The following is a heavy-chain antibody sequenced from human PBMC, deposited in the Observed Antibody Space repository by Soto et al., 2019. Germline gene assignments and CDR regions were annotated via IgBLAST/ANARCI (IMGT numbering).Heavy chain of an antibody. Sequence: QVQLQESGPGLVEPSETLSLTCTVSGGSISTKYWNWIRQPPGKGLEWIGYIDYSGSSKSNPSLNSRVTMSVDTSKNQFSLKLTSVTAADTAVYYCARDLGQWLVQGAFDIWGPGTMVTVSS. D-gene: IGHD6-19*01. CDR1: GGSISTKY. CDR2: IDYSGSS. J-gene: IGHJ3*02. CDR3: ARDLGQWLVQGAFDI. V-gene: IGHV4-59*12.